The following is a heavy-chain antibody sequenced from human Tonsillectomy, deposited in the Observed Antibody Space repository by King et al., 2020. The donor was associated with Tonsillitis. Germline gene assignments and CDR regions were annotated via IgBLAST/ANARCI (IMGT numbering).Heavy chain of an antibody. CDR1: GFTFSSFA. J-gene: IGHJ4*02. V-gene: IGHV3-23*04. CDR2: TSGSGGST. D-gene: IGHD6-19*01. CDR3: AKGGSGWYGGLDY. Sequence: EVQLVESGGGLVQPGGSLRLSCAASGFTFSSFAMNWVRQAPGKGLEWVSTTSGSGGSTYHADSVKGRLTVSRDNSKNMLYLQMDSMRAEDTAVYYCAKGGSGWYGGLDYWGQGTLVTVSS.